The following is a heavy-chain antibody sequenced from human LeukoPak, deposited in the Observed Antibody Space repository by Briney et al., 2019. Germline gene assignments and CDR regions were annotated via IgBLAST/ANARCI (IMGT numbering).Heavy chain of an antibody. J-gene: IGHJ4*02. CDR1: GFTFSDYY. D-gene: IGHD1-20*01. CDR2: ISSSSSTI. CDR3: ARAVLMGVTGY. Sequence: GGSLRLSCAVSGFTFSDYYMSWIRQAPGKGLEWVSYISSSSSTIYYADSVKGRFTISRDNAKNSLYLQMDSLRAEDTAVYYCARAVLMGVTGYWGQGTLVTVSS. V-gene: IGHV3-11*04.